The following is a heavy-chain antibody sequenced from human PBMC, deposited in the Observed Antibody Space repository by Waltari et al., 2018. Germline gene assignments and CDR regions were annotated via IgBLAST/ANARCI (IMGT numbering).Heavy chain of an antibody. D-gene: IGHD6-19*01. CDR1: GFTFSSYW. J-gene: IGHJ5*02. CDR2: IKQYGREK. Sequence: EVQLVESGGGLVQPGGSLRLSCAASGFTFSSYWMSWVSQAPGKGLAWVANIKQYGREKYYVDAVKGRVTISRDNAKNSLYLQMNSLRAEDTAVYYCAREPAYSSGSGGGYNWFDPWGQGTLVTVSS. CDR3: AREPAYSSGSGGGYNWFDP. V-gene: IGHV3-7*01.